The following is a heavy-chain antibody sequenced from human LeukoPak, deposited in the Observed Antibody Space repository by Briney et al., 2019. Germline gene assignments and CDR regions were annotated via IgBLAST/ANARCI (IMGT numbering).Heavy chain of an antibody. CDR1: GYTFTNYD. Sequence: ASVTVSCKASGYTFTNYDISWVRQAPGQRLEWMGWISAYNGNTNYAQKFQGRVTMTTDTSTSTAYMELRSLRSDDTAVYYCARLRDGSIGVDYWGQGTLVTVSS. J-gene: IGHJ4*02. D-gene: IGHD5-24*01. V-gene: IGHV1-18*01. CDR3: ARLRDGSIGVDY. CDR2: ISAYNGNT.